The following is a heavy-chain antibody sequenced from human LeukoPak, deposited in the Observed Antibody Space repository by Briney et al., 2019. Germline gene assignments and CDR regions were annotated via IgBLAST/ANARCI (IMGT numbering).Heavy chain of an antibody. D-gene: IGHD5-24*01. J-gene: IGHJ4*02. V-gene: IGHV3-64*01. Sequence: TGGSLRLSCAASGFTFSSYAFHWVRQAPGKGLEYVSAISGHGDSTYYANSVKGRFTISRDNSKNTLYLQMGTLRPEDMAVYYCARVYGYNYDYWGQGTLVTVSS. CDR1: GFTFSSYA. CDR2: ISGHGDST. CDR3: ARVYGYNYDY.